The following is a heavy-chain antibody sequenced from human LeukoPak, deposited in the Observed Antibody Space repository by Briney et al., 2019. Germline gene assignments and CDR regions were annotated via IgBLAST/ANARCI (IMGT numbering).Heavy chain of an antibody. V-gene: IGHV7-4-1*02. D-gene: IGHD6-19*01. J-gene: IGHJ3*02. Sequence: ASVKVSCKASGYTFTGYNIHWVRQAPGQGLEWMAWINTNTGDPIYARDFTGRFSSSLDTSISTAYLHISGLKAEDTAIYYCARAVRGSVGGFDIWGQGTMVTVSS. CDR2: INTNTGDP. CDR1: GYTFTGYN. CDR3: ARAVRGSVGGFDI.